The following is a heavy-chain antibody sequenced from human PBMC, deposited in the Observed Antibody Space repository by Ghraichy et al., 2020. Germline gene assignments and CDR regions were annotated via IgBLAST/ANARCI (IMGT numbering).Heavy chain of an antibody. CDR2: IYYSGST. CDR3: ARYEQQLVEMDY. Sequence: SETLSLTCTVSGGSISSSSYYWGWIRQPPGKGLEWIGSIYYSGSTYYNPSLKSRVTISVDTSKNQFSLKLSSVTAADTAVYYCARYEQQLVEMDYWGQGTLVTVSS. V-gene: IGHV4-39*01. CDR1: GGSISSSSYY. J-gene: IGHJ4*02. D-gene: IGHD6-13*01.